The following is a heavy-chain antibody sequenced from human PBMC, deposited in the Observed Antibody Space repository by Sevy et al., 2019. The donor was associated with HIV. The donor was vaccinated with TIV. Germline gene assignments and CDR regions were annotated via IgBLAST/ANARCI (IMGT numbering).Heavy chain of an antibody. CDR2: IQYDGSNK. D-gene: IGHD2-15*01. CDR3: AGWDCRGGNYYSVY. Sequence: GGSLRLSCAASGFTFSTYNMHWIRQAPGKGLEWVAFIQYDGSNKFYADSVKGRFTISRDNSKNTLYVQMNSLRVEDTAVYYCAGWDCRGGNYYSVYWGQGTLVTVSS. CDR1: GFTFSTYN. V-gene: IGHV3-30*02. J-gene: IGHJ4*02.